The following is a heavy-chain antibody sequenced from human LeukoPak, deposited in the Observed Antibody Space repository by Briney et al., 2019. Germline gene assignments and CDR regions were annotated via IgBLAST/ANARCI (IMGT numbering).Heavy chain of an antibody. CDR3: ARAWQQLVLWFDP. CDR1: GGSISSYY. D-gene: IGHD6-13*01. J-gene: IGHJ5*02. V-gene: IGHV4-59*01. Sequence: PSETLSLTCTVSGGSISSYYWSWIRQPPGKGLEWIGYIYDSGSTNYNPSLKSRVTISVDTSKNQFSLKLSSVTAADTAVFYCARAWQQLVLWFDPWGQGTLVTVSS. CDR2: IYDSGST.